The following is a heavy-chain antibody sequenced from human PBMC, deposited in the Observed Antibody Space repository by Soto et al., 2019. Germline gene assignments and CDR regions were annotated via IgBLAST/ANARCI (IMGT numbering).Heavy chain of an antibody. Sequence: EVQVLESGGGLAQPGGSLRLSCAASGFTFNNYAMSWVRQAPGKGLEWVSVISARDNSTSYADSVKGRFTISRDNSKNTLYLQMDSLRADDTAVYYCAKGDWGDVWGRGTTVTVSS. CDR3: AKGDWGDV. CDR1: GFTFNNYA. V-gene: IGHV3-23*01. J-gene: IGHJ6*02. CDR2: ISARDNST. D-gene: IGHD3-16*01.